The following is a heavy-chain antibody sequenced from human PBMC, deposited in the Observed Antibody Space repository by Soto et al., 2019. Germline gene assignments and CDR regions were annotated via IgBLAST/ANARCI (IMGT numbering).Heavy chain of an antibody. CDR2: ISANKGNT. D-gene: IGHD3-10*01. CDR1: GYTFTSYG. V-gene: IGHV1-18*01. Sequence: QVQLVQSGVEVKKPGASVKVSCKASGYTFTSYGISWVRQAPGQGLEWMGWISANKGNTNYIQKLQGRVTMTTDTSTSPAYMELRSLRSDDTAVYYCARVTSGSGGSLHYNWFDPWGQGTLVTVSS. J-gene: IGHJ5*02. CDR3: ARVTSGSGGSLHYNWFDP.